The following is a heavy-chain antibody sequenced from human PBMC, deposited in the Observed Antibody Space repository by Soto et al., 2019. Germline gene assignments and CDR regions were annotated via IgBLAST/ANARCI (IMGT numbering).Heavy chain of an antibody. J-gene: IGHJ6*02. Sequence: PSETLSLTCTVSGGSISSSSHYWGWFRLPPGKGLEWIGSIYYSGSTYYNPSLKSRVTISVDTSKNQFSLKLSSVTAADTAVYYCARLSMVRGYYYYGMDVWGQGTTVT. CDR1: GGSISSSSHY. CDR3: ARLSMVRGYYYYGMDV. V-gene: IGHV4-39*01. D-gene: IGHD3-10*01. CDR2: IYYSGST.